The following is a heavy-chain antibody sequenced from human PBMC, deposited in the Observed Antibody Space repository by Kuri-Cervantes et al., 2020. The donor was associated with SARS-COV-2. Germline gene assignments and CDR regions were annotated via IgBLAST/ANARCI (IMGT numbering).Heavy chain of an antibody. J-gene: IGHJ6*03. CDR2: ISYDGSNK. Sequence: LSLTCAASGFTFSSYAMHWVRQAPGKGLEWVAVISYDGSNKYYADSVKGRFTISRDNAKNSLYLQMNSLRAEDTAIYYCARVNYDILTGAYYYYMDVWGKGTTVTVSS. CDR1: GFTFSSYA. V-gene: IGHV3-30-3*01. CDR3: ARVNYDILTGAYYYYMDV. D-gene: IGHD3-9*01.